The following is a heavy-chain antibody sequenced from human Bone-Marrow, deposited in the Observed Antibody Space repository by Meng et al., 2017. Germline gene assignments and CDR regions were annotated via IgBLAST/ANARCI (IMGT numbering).Heavy chain of an antibody. D-gene: IGHD3-22*01. CDR1: GGSLGGYY. J-gene: IGHJ4*02. CDR2: INHSGST. V-gene: IGHV4-34*01. CDR3: AREDRYYYDSRVDY. Sequence: AGRFNPAAALSPPRAVYGGSLGGYYWSWIRKPPGKGREWIGEINHSGSTNSNPSLKSRVTISVDTSKTQFSLKLGSVTAADTAVYYCAREDRYYYDSRVDYWGQGTLVTVSS.